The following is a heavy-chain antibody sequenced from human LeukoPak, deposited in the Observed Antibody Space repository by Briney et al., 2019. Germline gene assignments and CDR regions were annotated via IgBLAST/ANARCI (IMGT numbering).Heavy chain of an antibody. CDR3: ARGSLMMATIID. CDR1: GYTFTSYD. V-gene: IGHV1-8*01. Sequence: ASVKVSCKASGYTFTSYDINWVRQATGQGLEWMGWMNPNSGDTGYAQKFQGRLTMTRNTSISTAYMELSSLRSEDTAVYYCARGSLMMATIIDWGQGTLVTVSS. D-gene: IGHD5-24*01. CDR2: MNPNSGDT. J-gene: IGHJ4*02.